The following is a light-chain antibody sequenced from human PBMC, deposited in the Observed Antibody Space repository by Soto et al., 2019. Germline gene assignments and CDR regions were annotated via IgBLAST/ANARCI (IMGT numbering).Light chain of an antibody. J-gene: IGKJ1*01. CDR1: QSISNY. V-gene: IGKV1-39*01. CDR3: QQSYSTPRT. Sequence: DIQMTQSPSSLSASVGDRVIITCRASQSISNYLNWYQQKPGKAPKLLMFAASSLQSGVPSRFSGGGSGTDFTLTISSLQPEDFATYYCQQSYSTPRTFGQGTKVEIK. CDR2: AAS.